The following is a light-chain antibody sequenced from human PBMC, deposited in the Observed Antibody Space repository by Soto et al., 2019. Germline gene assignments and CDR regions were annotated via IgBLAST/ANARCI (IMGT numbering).Light chain of an antibody. CDR2: TVS. Sequence: DIQLTQSPSSLSASVGDRVTLTCRASQDISTYLAWYQQKPGKVPKLLIYTVSTLQFGVPSRFSGSGSGTEFTLTIGSLEPEDFAVYFCHQRSSWPLAFGGGTKVDIK. CDR3: HQRSSWPLA. J-gene: IGKJ4*01. V-gene: IGKV1-27*01. CDR1: QDISTY.